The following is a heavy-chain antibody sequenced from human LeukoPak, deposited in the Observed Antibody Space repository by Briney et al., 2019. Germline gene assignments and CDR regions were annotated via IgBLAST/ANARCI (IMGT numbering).Heavy chain of an antibody. CDR3: AKSRGYNYGSWDQYFDY. J-gene: IGHJ4*02. CDR1: GYSISSGYC. Sequence: SETLSLTCTVSGYSISSGYCWGWIRQPPGKGLEWIGSIYHSGSTYYNPSLKSRVTISVDTSKNQFSLKLSSVTAADTAVYYCAKSRGYNYGSWDQYFDYWGQGTLVTVSS. V-gene: IGHV4-38-2*02. CDR2: IYHSGST. D-gene: IGHD5-18*01.